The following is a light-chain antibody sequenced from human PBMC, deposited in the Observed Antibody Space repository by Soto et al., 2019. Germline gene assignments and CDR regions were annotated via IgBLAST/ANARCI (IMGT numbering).Light chain of an antibody. Sequence: QSVLTQPPSVSGAPGQRVTISCTGGSSNIGANFDVHWYQHLPGSAPKLIIYGDSNRPSGVPDRFSGLKSGTSASLAITGLQAEDEADYYCQSYDSSLSGSVFGGGTKLTVL. CDR2: GDS. CDR3: QSYDSSLSGSV. J-gene: IGLJ3*02. V-gene: IGLV1-40*01. CDR1: SSNIGANFD.